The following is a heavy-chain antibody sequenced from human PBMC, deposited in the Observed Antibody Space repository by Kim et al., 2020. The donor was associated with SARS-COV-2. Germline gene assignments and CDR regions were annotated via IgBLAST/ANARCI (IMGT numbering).Heavy chain of an antibody. Sequence: VKGRFIISRDKSKSTLYLQMNSLRPEDTALYYCARDRGSVGPTSMYYFDYWGQGTLVTVSS. CDR3: ARDRGSVGPTSMYYFDY. D-gene: IGHD1-26*01. V-gene: IGHV3-30*01. J-gene: IGHJ4*02.